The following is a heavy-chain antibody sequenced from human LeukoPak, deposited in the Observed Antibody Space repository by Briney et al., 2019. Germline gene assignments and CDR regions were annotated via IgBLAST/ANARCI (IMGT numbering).Heavy chain of an antibody. CDR2: INPNSGGT. V-gene: IGHV1-2*02. J-gene: IGHJ4*02. CDR3: ARGVTTTIPPIY. Sequence: ASVKVSCKASGYTYTGYYMHWVRQAPGQGLEWMGWINPNSGGTNYAQKFQGRVTMTRDTSISTAYMELSRLRSDDTAVYYCARGVTTTIPPIYWGQGTLVTVSS. CDR1: GYTYTGYY. D-gene: IGHD4-17*01.